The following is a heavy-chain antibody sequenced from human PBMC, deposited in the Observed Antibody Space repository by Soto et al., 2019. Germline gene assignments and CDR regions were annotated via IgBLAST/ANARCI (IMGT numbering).Heavy chain of an antibody. CDR3: AYGGGFNDYYDTSGYYLYVYYAMDV. V-gene: IGHV3-23*01. CDR1: GFTFSSYA. D-gene: IGHD3-22*01. CDR2: LSGSGVST. J-gene: IGHJ6*02. Sequence: QPGGSLRLSCSASGFTFSSYAMTWVRQAPGKGLEWVSALSGSGVSTYYADSVKGRCTISRENSNNNLYVQRKSLRAEVTAVYYCAYGGGFNDYYDTSGYYLYVYYAMDVCGQGTTVTVSS.